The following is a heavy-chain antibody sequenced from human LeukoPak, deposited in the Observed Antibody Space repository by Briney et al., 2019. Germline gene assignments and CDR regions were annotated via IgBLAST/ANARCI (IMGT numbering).Heavy chain of an antibody. CDR1: GGTFSSYA. CDR2: IIPIFGTA. V-gene: IGHV1-69*13. J-gene: IGHJ6*02. CDR3: AREGDGVLRFLEWLSPTHYYYGMDV. D-gene: IGHD3-3*01. Sequence: SVKVSCKASGGTFSSYAISWVRQAPGQGLEWMGGIIPIFGTANYAQKFQGRVTITADESTSTAYMELGSLRSEDTAVSYCAREGDGVLRFLEWLSPTHYYYGMDVWGQGTTVTVSS.